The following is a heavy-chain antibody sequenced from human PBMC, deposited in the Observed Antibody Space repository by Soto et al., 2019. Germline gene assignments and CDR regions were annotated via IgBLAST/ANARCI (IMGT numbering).Heavy chain of an antibody. CDR3: AKTSGYDYVWGSSGLDP. V-gene: IGHV3-30*18. J-gene: IGHJ5*02. CDR1: GFTFSSFG. CDR2: ISYDGSDK. Sequence: ESGGGVVQPGRSLRLSCAASGFTFSSFGMHWVRQAPDKGLQWVAVISYDGSDKYYADSVKGRFTISRDDSTNTMYLQMNSLRPEDTAVYYCAKTSGYDYVWGSSGLDPWGQGTLVTVSS. D-gene: IGHD3-16*01.